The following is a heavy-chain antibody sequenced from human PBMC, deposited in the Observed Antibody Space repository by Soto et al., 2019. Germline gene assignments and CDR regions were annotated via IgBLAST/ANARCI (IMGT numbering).Heavy chain of an antibody. CDR1: GGSISSYY. D-gene: IGHD5-18*01. CDR2: IYYSGST. V-gene: IGHV4-59*01. CDR3: ARVKTAYYYYMDV. J-gene: IGHJ6*03. Sequence: SETLSLTCTVSGGSISSYYWSWIRQPPGKGLEWVGYIYYSGSTNYNPSLTSRVTISVDTSKNQSSMKLSSVTAAETAVYYCARVKTAYYYYMDVWGKGTTVTVSS.